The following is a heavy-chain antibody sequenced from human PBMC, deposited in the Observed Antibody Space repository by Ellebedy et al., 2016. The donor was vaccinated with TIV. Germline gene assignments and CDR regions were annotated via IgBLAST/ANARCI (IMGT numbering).Heavy chain of an antibody. D-gene: IGHD3-22*01. J-gene: IGHJ6*02. CDR2: INPNSGDT. Sequence: ASVKVSCKTSGYTFTGFYMHWVRQAPGQGVEWMGWINPNSGDTNYAQKFQGGVTMARDTSISTAYMEVNRLTSDDTAVYYCARSMTMIVVVGTREPRFPQPLDVWGQGTTVTVSS. CDR3: ARSMTMIVVVGTREPRFPQPLDV. V-gene: IGHV1-2*02. CDR1: GYTFTGFY.